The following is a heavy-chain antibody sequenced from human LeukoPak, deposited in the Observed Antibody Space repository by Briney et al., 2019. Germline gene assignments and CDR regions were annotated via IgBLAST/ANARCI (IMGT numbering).Heavy chain of an antibody. CDR1: GFTFSGYN. CDR2: ISSGSSYI. CDR3: ARDSGLSSSDTFDY. J-gene: IGHJ4*02. Sequence: GGSLRLSCAASGFTFSGYNMNWVRQAPGKGLEWVSCISSGSSYIYYADSVRGRFTISRDNTKNSLYLQMNSLRAEDTAVYYCARDSGLSSSDTFDYWGQGTLVTVSS. V-gene: IGHV3-21*01. D-gene: IGHD6-6*01.